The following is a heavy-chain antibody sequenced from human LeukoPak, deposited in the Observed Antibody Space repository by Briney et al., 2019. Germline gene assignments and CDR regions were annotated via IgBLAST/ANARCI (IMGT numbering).Heavy chain of an antibody. J-gene: IGHJ4*02. CDR1: GGSISRSSYY. Sequence: SETLSLTCIVSGGSISRSSYYWGWFRQPPGKGLEWIGSIYYSGSTYYNPSLKSRVTISVDTSKNQFSLKLSSVTAADTAVYYCTRDLDYGDYVGRGPYWGQGTLVTVSS. CDR2: IYYSGST. V-gene: IGHV4-39*07. CDR3: TRDLDYGDYVGRGPY. D-gene: IGHD4-17*01.